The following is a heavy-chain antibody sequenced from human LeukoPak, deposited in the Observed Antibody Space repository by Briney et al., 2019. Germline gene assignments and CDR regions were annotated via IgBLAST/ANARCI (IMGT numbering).Heavy chain of an antibody. Sequence: PGGSLNLSCAASGFTFGSYAMHWVRQAPGKGLEWVAVISYDGSNKYYADSVKGRFTISRDNSKNTLYLQMNSLRAEDTAVYYCARSYSGYDPFDYWGQGTLVTVSS. J-gene: IGHJ4*02. V-gene: IGHV3-30-3*01. D-gene: IGHD5-12*01. CDR1: GFTFGSYA. CDR2: ISYDGSNK. CDR3: ARSYSGYDPFDY.